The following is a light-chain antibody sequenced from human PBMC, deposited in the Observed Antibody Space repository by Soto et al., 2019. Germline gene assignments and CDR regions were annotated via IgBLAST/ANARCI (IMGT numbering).Light chain of an antibody. Sequence: QSALTQPASVAGSPGQSITISCTGTSSDVGTYNLVSWYQQLPDKAPKLIIHEVNKRPSGVSTRFSGSKSGNTAYLTISGVQADDDADYHCYSYAGSSTYVFGTGTKVTVL. CDR3: YSYAGSSTYV. J-gene: IGLJ1*01. CDR1: SSDVGTYNL. V-gene: IGLV2-23*02. CDR2: EVN.